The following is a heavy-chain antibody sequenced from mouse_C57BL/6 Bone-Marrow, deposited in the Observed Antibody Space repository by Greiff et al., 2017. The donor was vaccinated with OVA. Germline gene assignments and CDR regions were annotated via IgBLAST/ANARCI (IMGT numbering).Heavy chain of an antibody. CDR1: GFSFTSYG. Sequence: QVQLQQSGPGLVQPSQSLSITCTVSGFSFTSYGVHWVRQSPGKGLEWLGVIWSGGSTDYNAAFITRLSISKDNSKIQVLCKRNSLQADDTAIYYCARDYDGSSYGAWFAYWGQGTLVTVSA. CDR3: ARDYDGSSYGAWFAY. J-gene: IGHJ3*01. CDR2: IWSGGST. D-gene: IGHD1-1*01. V-gene: IGHV2-2*01.